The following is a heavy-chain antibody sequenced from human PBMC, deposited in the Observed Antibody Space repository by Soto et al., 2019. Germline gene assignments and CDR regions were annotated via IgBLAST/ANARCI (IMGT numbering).Heavy chain of an antibody. Sequence: KTGGSLRLSCADSGFTFSSYSMNWVRQAPGKGLEWVSSITSSSAFLYYADSLKGRFTISRDNARNSLYLQMHSLRAEDTAVYYCARETASGATNLDYWGQGTLVTVSS. D-gene: IGHD1-26*01. V-gene: IGHV3-21*01. J-gene: IGHJ4*02. CDR1: GFTFSSYS. CDR3: ARETASGATNLDY. CDR2: ITSSSAFL.